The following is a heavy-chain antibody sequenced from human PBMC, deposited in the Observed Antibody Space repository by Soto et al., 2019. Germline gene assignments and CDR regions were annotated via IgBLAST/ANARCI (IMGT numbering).Heavy chain of an antibody. Sequence: QPGGSLRLSCAASRFTFRNYGMSWVRQGPGKGLEWVSGISPTGEQRFYVDSVKDRFFISRDNSQNTLSLEMSNLRADDTAVYYCAKRYGSGSYRDFNSYYGMDIWGQGTSVTVSS. V-gene: IGHV3-23*01. D-gene: IGHD3-10*01. CDR1: RFTFRNYG. J-gene: IGHJ6*02. CDR2: ISPTGEQR. CDR3: AKRYGSGSYRDFNSYYGMDI.